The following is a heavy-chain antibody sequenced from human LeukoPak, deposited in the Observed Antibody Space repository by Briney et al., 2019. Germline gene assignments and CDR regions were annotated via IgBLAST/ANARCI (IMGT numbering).Heavy chain of an antibody. V-gene: IGHV4-39*01. CDR3: ARQVDGITGTTGAFDI. Sequence: SETLSLTCTVSGGSISSSSYYWGWIRQPPGKGLEWIGSIYYSGSTYYNPSLKSRVTISVDTSKNQFSLKLSSVTAADTAVYYCARQVDGITGTTGAFDIWGQGTMVTVSS. CDR1: GGSISSSSYY. D-gene: IGHD1-14*01. J-gene: IGHJ3*02. CDR2: IYYSGST.